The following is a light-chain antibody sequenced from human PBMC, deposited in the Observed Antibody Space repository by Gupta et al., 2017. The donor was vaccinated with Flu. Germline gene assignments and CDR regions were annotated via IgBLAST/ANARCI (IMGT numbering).Light chain of an antibody. CDR3: MQGKGWPYA. CDR1: QTRVHRNGNTY. J-gene: IGKJ2*01. V-gene: IGKV2-30*02. CDR2: KVS. Sequence: VTLGKPASISCRSSQTRVHRNGNTYVNWFQQRPGQSPRRLIYKVSNRDSGVPDRFSGSGSGTDCTLKISRVEADDVGIDYGMQGKGWPYACGQGTKLEI.